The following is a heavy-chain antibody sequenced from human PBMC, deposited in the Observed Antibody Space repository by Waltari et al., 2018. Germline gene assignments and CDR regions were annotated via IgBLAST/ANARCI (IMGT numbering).Heavy chain of an antibody. CDR1: DFFTDYW. J-gene: IGHJ4*02. Sequence: EVQLVNSGGGLVQPGGSLRLSCAASDFFTDYWLDWVRHAPGKGLVWVSRMKTDGTSITYADSVKGRFTSSRDSAKNTYYLQMNSLRAEDTAVYYCTRNPGYWGQGTLVTVSS. V-gene: IGHV3-74*03. CDR2: MKTDGTSI. CDR3: TRNPGY.